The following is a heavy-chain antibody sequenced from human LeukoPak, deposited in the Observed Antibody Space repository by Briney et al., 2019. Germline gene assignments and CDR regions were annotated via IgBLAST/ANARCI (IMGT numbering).Heavy chain of an antibody. J-gene: IGHJ4*02. Sequence: PGGALRLSCASSGFIFSNYWLTWVRQASAKGRECVTNQKPDGSEKNYVESVEGSFTSYRDNAKNSLYLQMSGLRAEDTAVYYCAGPPQAGPFDYWGQGTLVTVSS. V-gene: IGHV3-7*01. CDR3: AGPPQAGPFDY. CDR2: QKPDGSEK. D-gene: IGHD6-19*01. CDR1: GFIFSNYW.